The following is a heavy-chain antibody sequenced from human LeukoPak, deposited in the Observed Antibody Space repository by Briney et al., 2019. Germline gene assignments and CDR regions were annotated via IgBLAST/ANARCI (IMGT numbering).Heavy chain of an antibody. D-gene: IGHD3-10*01. CDR3: ARRAGTTFDY. J-gene: IGHJ4*02. Sequence: SETLSLTCTVSVGSISTYYWNWIRQPPGKGLEWIGYIYYSGSTKYNPSLKSRVSVSIDTSKNQFSLKLTSVTAGDTAVYYCARRAGTTFDYWGQGILVTVSS. V-gene: IGHV4-59*08. CDR2: IYYSGST. CDR1: VGSISTYY.